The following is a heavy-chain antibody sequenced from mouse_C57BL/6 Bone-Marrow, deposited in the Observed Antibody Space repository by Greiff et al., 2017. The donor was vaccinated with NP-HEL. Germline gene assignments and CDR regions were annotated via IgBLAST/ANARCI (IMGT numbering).Heavy chain of an antibody. Sequence: VQLQQSGAELVRPGASVKLSCTASGFNIKDDYMHWVKQRPEQGLEWLGWIDPENGDTEYASKFQGKATITADTSSNTAYLQLSSLTSEDTAVYYCTTGVVAPYWGQGTTLTVSS. CDR2: IDPENGDT. J-gene: IGHJ2*01. V-gene: IGHV14-4*01. D-gene: IGHD1-1*01. CDR3: TTGVVAPY. CDR1: GFNIKDDY.